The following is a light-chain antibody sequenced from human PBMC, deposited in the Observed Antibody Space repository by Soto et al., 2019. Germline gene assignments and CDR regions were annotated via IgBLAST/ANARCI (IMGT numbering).Light chain of an antibody. CDR3: QQYNNWPPIT. Sequence: EIVMTQSPATLSVSPGERATLSCRASQSVAGNLAWYQQKPGQAPRLLIYSASTRATGIPARFSGSGSGTEFTLTISSMQSEDVAVYYCQQYNNWPPITFGQGTKLEIK. CDR2: SAS. J-gene: IGKJ2*01. V-gene: IGKV3-15*01. CDR1: QSVAGN.